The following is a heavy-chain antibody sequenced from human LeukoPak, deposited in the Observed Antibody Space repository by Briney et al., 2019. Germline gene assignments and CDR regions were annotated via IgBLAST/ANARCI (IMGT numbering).Heavy chain of an antibody. CDR3: AKDRSGYGYSPNFDY. CDR2: ILGLGGASRT. V-gene: IGHV3-23*01. CDR1: GFSFSTDG. J-gene: IGHJ4*02. D-gene: IGHD3-16*01. Sequence: GGSLRLSCSASGFSFSTDGMSWVRQAPGKGLEWVSGILGLGGASRTYYADSVKGRFTISRDNAKNSLYLQMNSLRAEDTALYYCAKDRSGYGYSPNFDYWGQGTLVTVSS.